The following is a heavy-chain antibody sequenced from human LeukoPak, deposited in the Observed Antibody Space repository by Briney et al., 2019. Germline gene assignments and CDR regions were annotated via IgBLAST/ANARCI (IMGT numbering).Heavy chain of an antibody. V-gene: IGHV3-30-3*01. Sequence: GRSLRLSCAASGFTFSSYAMHWVRQAPGKGLEWVAVISYDGSNKYYADSVKGRFTISRDNSKNTLYLQMNSLRAEDTAVYYCARERISSSWYHFDYWGQGTLVTVSS. J-gene: IGHJ4*02. D-gene: IGHD6-13*01. CDR1: GFTFSSYA. CDR3: ARERISSSWYHFDY. CDR2: ISYDGSNK.